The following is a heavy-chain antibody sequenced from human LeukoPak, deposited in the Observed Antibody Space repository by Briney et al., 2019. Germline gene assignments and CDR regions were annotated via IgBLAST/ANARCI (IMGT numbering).Heavy chain of an antibody. CDR1: GFTFSSYG. CDR2: IRYDGSNK. Sequence: GGSLRLSCAASGFTFSSYGMHWVRQAPGRGLEWVAFIRYDGSNKYYADSVKGRFTISRDNSKNTLYLQMNSLRAEDTAVYYCATSTIFGVVIDYWGQGTLVTVSS. CDR3: ATSTIFGVVIDY. J-gene: IGHJ4*02. V-gene: IGHV3-30*02. D-gene: IGHD3-3*01.